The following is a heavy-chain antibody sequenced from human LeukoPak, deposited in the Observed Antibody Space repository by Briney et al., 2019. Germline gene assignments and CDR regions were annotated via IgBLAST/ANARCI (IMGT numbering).Heavy chain of an antibody. CDR2: IPASGGST. V-gene: IGHV3-23*01. Sequence: GGSLRLSCAASGLTFSSNVMIWVRQAPGKGLEWVSSIPASGGSTYYADSVKGRFTISRDNTKNTLSLQMNSLRAEDTAVYYCVRAKDYRGAFDIWGQGTMVTVSS. J-gene: IGHJ3*02. CDR1: GLTFSSNV. CDR3: VRAKDYRGAFDI. D-gene: IGHD4-11*01.